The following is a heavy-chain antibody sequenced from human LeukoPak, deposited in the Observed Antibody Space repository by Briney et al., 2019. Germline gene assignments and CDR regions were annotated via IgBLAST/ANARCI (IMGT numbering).Heavy chain of an antibody. CDR1: GYTFTGYY. CDR3: ARDPLQYSSGWYYVSAGSGFDP. D-gene: IGHD6-19*01. Sequence: GAAVKVSCKASGYTFTGYYMHWVRQAPGQGLEWMGWINPNSGGTNYAQKFQGTVTMTRDTSISTAYMELSRLRSDDTAVYYCARDPLQYSSGWYYVSAGSGFDPWGQGTLVTVSS. J-gene: IGHJ5*02. V-gene: IGHV1-2*02. CDR2: INPNSGGT.